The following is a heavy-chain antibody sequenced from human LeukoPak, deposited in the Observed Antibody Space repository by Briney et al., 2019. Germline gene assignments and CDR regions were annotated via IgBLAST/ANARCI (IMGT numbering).Heavy chain of an antibody. Sequence: GGSLRLSCAASGFKVSSHSMNWVRQAPGKGLEWVSSFLSSSDYTYYADSVRGRFTISRDDAKNSLYLQMNSLRDEDTAVYYCAKKGGYGYSYGYWGQGTLVTVSS. CDR1: GFKVSSHS. CDR3: AKKGGYGYSYGY. D-gene: IGHD5-18*01. CDR2: FLSSSDYT. V-gene: IGHV3-21*04. J-gene: IGHJ4*02.